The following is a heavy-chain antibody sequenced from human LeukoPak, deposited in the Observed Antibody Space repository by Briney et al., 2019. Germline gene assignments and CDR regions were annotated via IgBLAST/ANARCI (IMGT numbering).Heavy chain of an antibody. Sequence: PSETLSLTCAVYGGSFSGYYWSWIRQPPGKGLEWIGEINHSGSTNYNPPLKSRVTISVDTSKNQFSLKLSSVTAADTAVYYCARGALFHDYWGQGTLVTVSS. J-gene: IGHJ4*02. CDR3: ARGALFHDY. V-gene: IGHV4-34*01. CDR1: GGSFSGYY. CDR2: INHSGST.